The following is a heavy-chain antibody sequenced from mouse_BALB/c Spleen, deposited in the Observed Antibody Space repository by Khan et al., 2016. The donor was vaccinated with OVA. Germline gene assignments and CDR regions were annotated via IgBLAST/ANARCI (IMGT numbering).Heavy chain of an antibody. CDR1: GYSITSGYA. J-gene: IGHJ2*01. CDR3: ARGNYYGYYFDY. D-gene: IGHD1-1*01. Sequence: EVKLLESGPGLVKPSQSLSLTCTVTGYSITSGYAWNWIRQFPGNKLEWMGYISYSGVTSSTPSLKSRISITRDTSKNQFFLQLNSVTTEDTATYYCARGNYYGYYFDYWGQGTTLTVSS. V-gene: IGHV3-2*02. CDR2: ISYSGVT.